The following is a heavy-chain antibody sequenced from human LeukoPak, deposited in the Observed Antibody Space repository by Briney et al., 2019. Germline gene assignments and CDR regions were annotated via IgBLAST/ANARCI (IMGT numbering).Heavy chain of an antibody. CDR2: IYYSGST. CDR1: GFTFSDYY. J-gene: IGHJ4*02. V-gene: IGHV4-59*12. CDR3: AREGSSTVTTGMIDY. D-gene: IGHD4-11*01. Sequence: PGGSLRLSCAASGFTFSDYYMSWIRQAPGKGLEWIGYIYYSGSTNYNPSLKSRVTISVDTSKNQFSLKLSSVTAADTAVYYCAREGSSTVTTGMIDYWGQGTLVTVSS.